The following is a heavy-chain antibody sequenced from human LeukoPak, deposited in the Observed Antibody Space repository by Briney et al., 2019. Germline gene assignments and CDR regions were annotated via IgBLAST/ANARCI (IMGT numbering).Heavy chain of an antibody. V-gene: IGHV1-69*13. CDR3: ARSPGIAVAGTRQPTFLGGNSDY. CDR1: GGTFSSYA. J-gene: IGHJ4*02. Sequence: GASVKVSCKASGGTFSSYAISWVRQAPGQGLEWMGGIIPIFGTANYAQKFQGRVTITADESTSTAYMELSSLRSEDTAVYYCARSPGIAVAGTRQPTFLGGNSDYWGQGTLVTVSS. CDR2: IIPIFGTA. D-gene: IGHD6-19*01.